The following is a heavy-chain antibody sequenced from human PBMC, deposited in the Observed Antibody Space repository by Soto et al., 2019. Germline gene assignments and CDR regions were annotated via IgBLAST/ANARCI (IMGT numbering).Heavy chain of an antibody. V-gene: IGHV1-2*04. CDR3: ARDGGEAAAGIYFDY. CDR2: INPNSDGT. D-gene: IGHD6-13*01. CDR1: GYTFTGYY. Sequence: QVQLVQSGAEVKKPGASVKVSCKASGYTFTGYYMHWVRQAPGQGLEWMGWINPNSDGTNYAQKFQGWVTMTRDTSISTAYMELSRLRSDDTAVYYCARDGGEAAAGIYFDYWGQGTLVTVSS. J-gene: IGHJ4*02.